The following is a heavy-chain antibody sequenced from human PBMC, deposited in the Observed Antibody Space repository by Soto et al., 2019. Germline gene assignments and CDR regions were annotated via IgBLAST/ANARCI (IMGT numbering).Heavy chain of an antibody. CDR3: ASNSYGYTIYDY. CDR1: GGSISSGDYY. Sequence: QVQLQESGPGLVKPSQTLSLTCTVSGGSISSGDYYWSWIRQPQRKGLEWIGYIYYSGSTYYNPSLKSRVTISVDTSKMQFSLKLSSVTAADTAVYYCASNSYGYTIYDYWGQGTLVTVSS. D-gene: IGHD5-18*01. CDR2: IYYSGST. V-gene: IGHV4-30-4*01. J-gene: IGHJ4*02.